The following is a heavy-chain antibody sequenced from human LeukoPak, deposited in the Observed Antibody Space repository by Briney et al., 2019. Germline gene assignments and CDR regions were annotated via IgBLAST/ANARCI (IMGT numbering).Heavy chain of an antibody. V-gene: IGHV4-39*07. J-gene: IGHJ4*02. CDR1: GYSISSSSYY. D-gene: IGHD6-13*01. CDR2: IYYSGST. Sequence: SETLSLTCTVSGYSISSSSYYWGWIRQPPGKGLEWIGSIYYSGSTYYNPSLKSRVTISVDTSKNQFSLKLSSVTAADTAVYYCARDGPRDGIAAAGPFDYWGQGTLVTVSS. CDR3: ARDGPRDGIAAAGPFDY.